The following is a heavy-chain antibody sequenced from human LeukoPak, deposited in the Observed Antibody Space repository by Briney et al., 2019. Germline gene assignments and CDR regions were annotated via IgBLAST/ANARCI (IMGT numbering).Heavy chain of an antibody. D-gene: IGHD6-13*01. J-gene: IGHJ4*02. CDR1: GIPFSDYY. CDR3: AAGTAADY. V-gene: IGHV3-11*03. Sequence: GGSLRLSCVVSGIPFSDYYMNWIRQAPGKGLEWISYISSSGSYTDYAASVKGRFTISRDNAKNVLYLQMNSLRVEDTAVYYCAAGTAADYWGLGILVAVSS. CDR2: ISSSGSYT.